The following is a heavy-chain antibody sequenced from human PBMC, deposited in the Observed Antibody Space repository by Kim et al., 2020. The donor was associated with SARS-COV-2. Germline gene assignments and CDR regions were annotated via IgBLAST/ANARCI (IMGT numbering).Heavy chain of an antibody. D-gene: IGHD6-13*01. V-gene: IGHV3-13*04. CDR3: ARVRSSSWYYFDY. Sequence: GGSLRLSCAASGFTFSSYDMHWVRQATGKGLEWVSAIGTAGDTYYPGSVKGRFTISRENAKNSLYLQMNSLRAGDTAVYYCARVRSSSWYYFDYWGQGTLVTVSS. CDR2: IGTAGDT. CDR1: GFTFSSYD. J-gene: IGHJ4*02.